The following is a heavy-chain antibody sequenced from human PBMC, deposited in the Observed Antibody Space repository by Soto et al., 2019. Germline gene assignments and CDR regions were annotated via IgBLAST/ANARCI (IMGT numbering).Heavy chain of an antibody. CDR1: GFVFSSYG. D-gene: IGHD3-22*01. CDR3: AKDTYYYDSSGYYVFDY. CDR2: ISYSGGNR. Sequence: QVQLVESGGGVVQPGRSLRLSCAASGFVFSSYGIHWVRQAPGKGLEWVAGISYSGGNRYYTDSVKGRFTISRDNSMNTLYLQMNSLRAEDTAVYYCAKDTYYYDSSGYYVFDYWGQGTLVTVSS. J-gene: IGHJ4*02. V-gene: IGHV3-30*18.